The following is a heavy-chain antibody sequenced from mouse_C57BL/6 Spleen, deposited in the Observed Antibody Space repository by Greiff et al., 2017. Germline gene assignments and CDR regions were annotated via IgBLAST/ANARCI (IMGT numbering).Heavy chain of an antibody. J-gene: IGHJ4*01. V-gene: IGHV1-64*01. CDR2: IHPNSGST. CDR3: ARKGGYAMDY. CDR1: GYTFTSYW. Sequence: QVQLQQPGAELVKPGASVKLSCKASGYTFTSYWMHWVKQRPGQGLEWIGMIHPNSGSTNYNEKFKSKATLTVDKSSSTANMQLSSLTSEDSAVYYCARKGGYAMDYWGQGTSVTVSS.